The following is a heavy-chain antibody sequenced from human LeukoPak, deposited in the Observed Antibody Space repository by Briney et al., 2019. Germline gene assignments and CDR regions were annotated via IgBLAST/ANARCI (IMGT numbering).Heavy chain of an antibody. CDR3: AKQGSCSGGSCYAHHFDS. V-gene: IGHV3-23*01. CDR2: ISGSGGST. D-gene: IGHD2-15*01. J-gene: IGHJ4*02. CDR1: GFTFSSYA. Sequence: GGSLRLSCAASGFTFSSYAMSWVRQAPGKGLEWVSAISGSGGSTYYADSVKGRSTISRDNSKNTLYLQMNSLRAEDTAVYYCAKQGSCSGGSCYAHHFDSWGQGTLVTVSS.